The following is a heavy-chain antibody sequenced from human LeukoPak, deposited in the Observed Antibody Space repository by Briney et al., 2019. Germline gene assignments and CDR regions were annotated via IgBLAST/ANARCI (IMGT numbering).Heavy chain of an antibody. J-gene: IGHJ3*02. CDR1: GLTVSSSY. V-gene: IGHV3-53*01. D-gene: IGHD2/OR15-2a*01. Sequence: GGSLRLSCAASGLTVSSSYMSWVRRAPGKGLEWVSIIYNDGSTYYADSMKGRFTISRDNSKNTLYLQVNSLRAEDTAMYYCARNILFAFDIWGQGTMDTVSS. CDR2: IYNDGST. CDR3: ARNILFAFDI.